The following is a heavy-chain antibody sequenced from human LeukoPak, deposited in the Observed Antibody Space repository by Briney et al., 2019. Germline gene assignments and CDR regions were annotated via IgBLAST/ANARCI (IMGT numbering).Heavy chain of an antibody. CDR3: ARSSIAARPFDY. V-gene: IGHV1-69*05. Sequence: SVKVSCKASGGTFSSYAISWVRQAPGQGLVWMGGIIPIFGTANYAQKFQGRVTITTDESTSTAYMELSSLRSEDTAVYYCARSSIAARPFDYWGQGTLVTVSS. J-gene: IGHJ4*02. CDR1: GGTFSSYA. D-gene: IGHD6-6*01. CDR2: IIPIFGTA.